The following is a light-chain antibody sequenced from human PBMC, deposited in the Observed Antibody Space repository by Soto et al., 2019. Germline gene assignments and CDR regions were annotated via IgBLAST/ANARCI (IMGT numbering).Light chain of an antibody. CDR1: QSLIRF. Sequence: TVLTQSPATLSLSPGERATLSCRASQSLIRFLAWYQQKPGQAPKLLIYDTSNRAAGIPARFIGSGSGTDFTLTITSLEPEDFAVYFCQQRSDWPPLTFGGGTKVEIK. J-gene: IGKJ4*01. CDR3: QQRSDWPPLT. V-gene: IGKV3-11*01. CDR2: DTS.